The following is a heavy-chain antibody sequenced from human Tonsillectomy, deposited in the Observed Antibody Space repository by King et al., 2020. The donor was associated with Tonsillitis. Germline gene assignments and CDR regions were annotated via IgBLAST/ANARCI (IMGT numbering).Heavy chain of an antibody. J-gene: IGHJ4*02. Sequence: VQLVESGGGVVQPGGSLRLSCAASGFTFSNYAMHWVRQAPGKGLEWVAFLRSDGSSELYAVSVKGRFTISRDNSKSTLYLQMNSLRPEDTAIYYCAKEDSTKTPFDIWGQGTLVSVSS. CDR2: LRSDGSSE. CDR1: GFTFSNYA. CDR3: AKEDSTKTPFDI. V-gene: IGHV3-30*02.